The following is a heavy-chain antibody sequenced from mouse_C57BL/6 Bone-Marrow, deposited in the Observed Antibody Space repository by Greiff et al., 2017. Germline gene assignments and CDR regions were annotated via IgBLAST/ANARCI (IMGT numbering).Heavy chain of an antibody. J-gene: IGHJ3*01. V-gene: IGHV10-1*01. CDR3: VRQKGYYHGGFAY. CDR2: IRSKSNNYAT. CDR1: GFSFNTYA. Sequence: EVQRVESGGGLVQPKGSLKLSCAASGFSFNTYAMNWVRQAPGKGLEWVARIRSKSNNYATYYADSVKDRFTISRDDSESMLYLQMNNLKTEDTAMYYCVRQKGYYHGGFAYWGQGTLVTVSA. D-gene: IGHD1-1*01.